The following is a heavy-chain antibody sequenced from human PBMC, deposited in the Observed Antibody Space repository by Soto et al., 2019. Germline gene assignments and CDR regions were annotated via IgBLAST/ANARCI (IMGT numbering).Heavy chain of an antibody. CDR2: ISAYNDYT. Sequence: ASVKVSCKASGYTFTSYAMHWVRQAPGQRLEWMGWISAYNDYTNYAQKLQGRVTMTTDTSTRIAYLELRSLRSDDTAVYYCAREGYYSGSGSYSPPRYYGMDVWGQGTTVTVSS. CDR3: AREGYYSGSGSYSPPRYYGMDV. D-gene: IGHD3-10*01. CDR1: GYTFTSYA. J-gene: IGHJ6*02. V-gene: IGHV1-18*01.